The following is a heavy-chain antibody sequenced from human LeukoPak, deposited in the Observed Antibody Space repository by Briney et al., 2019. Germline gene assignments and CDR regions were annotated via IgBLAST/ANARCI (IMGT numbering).Heavy chain of an antibody. Sequence: SETLSLTCTVSRGSISSGAYYWIWIRQHPGKGLEWLGYIYHSGSTYYNPSLESRISISLDTSKNQFSLKLSSVTAADTAVYYCARSSSSPRLDYWGQGTLVTVSS. CDR2: IYHSGST. V-gene: IGHV4-31*03. CDR3: ARSSSSPRLDY. D-gene: IGHD6-6*01. CDR1: RGSISSGAYY. J-gene: IGHJ4*02.